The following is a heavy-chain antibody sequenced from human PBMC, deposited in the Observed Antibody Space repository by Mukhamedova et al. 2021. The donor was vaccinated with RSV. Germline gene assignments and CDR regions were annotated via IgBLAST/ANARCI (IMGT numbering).Heavy chain of an antibody. J-gene: IGHJ3*02. D-gene: IGHD2-21*02. CDR2: RVHGGTT. V-gene: IGHV3-49*02. Sequence: RVHGGTTEYAASVKGRFTISRDDSKSIAYLQMNSRKTEDTAVYYCTRGWHIVVVTATPGAFDIWGQGTMVTVSS. CDR3: TRGWHIVVVTATPGAFDI.